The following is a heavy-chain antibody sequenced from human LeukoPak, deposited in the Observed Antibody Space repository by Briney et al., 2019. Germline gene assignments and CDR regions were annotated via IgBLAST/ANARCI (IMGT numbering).Heavy chain of an antibody. Sequence: SETLSLTCTVSGGSISSYYWSWIRQPPGKGLEWIGYIYYSGSTNYNPSLKSRVTISVDTSKNQFSLKLSSVTAADTAVYYCARGNQQLGFDYWGQGTLVTVSS. CDR3: ARGNQQLGFDY. CDR2: IYYSGST. D-gene: IGHD6-6*01. V-gene: IGHV4-59*12. CDR1: GGSISSYY. J-gene: IGHJ4*02.